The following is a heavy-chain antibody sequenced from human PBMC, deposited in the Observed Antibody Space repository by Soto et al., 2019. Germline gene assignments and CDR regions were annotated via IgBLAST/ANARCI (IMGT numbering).Heavy chain of an antibody. V-gene: IGHV5-51*01. CDR1: GYSFTNYW. D-gene: IGHD5-18*01. Sequence: EVQLVQSGAEVKKTGESLKISCKGSGYSFTNYWIGWVRQRAGKGLEWVGIIYPGDSDTRYSPSFQGQVTISADKSSSTAYLQWNSLKASDTAVYYCARQTGEDGYNYYDCWGKGTLVTVSS. J-gene: IGHJ4*02. CDR3: ARQTGEDGYNYYDC. CDR2: IYPGDSDT.